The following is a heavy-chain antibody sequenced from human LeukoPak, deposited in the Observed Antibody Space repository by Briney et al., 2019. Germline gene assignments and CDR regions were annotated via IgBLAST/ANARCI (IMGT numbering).Heavy chain of an antibody. CDR3: ARARSSAYYAFDY. D-gene: IGHD3-22*01. Sequence: ASVKVSCKASGYTFTGYYLHWVRQAPGQGLEWMACINPNSGDTKYAQKFQGRVTMTSDTSISTAYMELSRLKSDDTAFYYCARARSSAYYAFDYWGRGTLVTVSS. CDR2: INPNSGDT. V-gene: IGHV1-2*02. CDR1: GYTFTGYY. J-gene: IGHJ4*02.